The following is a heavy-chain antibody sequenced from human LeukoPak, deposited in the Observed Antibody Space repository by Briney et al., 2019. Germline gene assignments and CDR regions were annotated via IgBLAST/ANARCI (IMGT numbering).Heavy chain of an antibody. J-gene: IGHJ4*02. CDR3: ARIYYFGDNNWRYFDN. CDR2: INPDGSEK. D-gene: IGHD3-10*01. V-gene: IGHV3-7*01. Sequence: GGSLRLSCAASGFTFNSYWMSWVRQAPGKGLEWVANINPDGSEKQYGDSVRGRFTTSRDNAKNSLYLQMNSLRAEDTAIYYCARIYYFGDNNWRYFDNWGQGTLVTVSS. CDR1: GFTFNSYW.